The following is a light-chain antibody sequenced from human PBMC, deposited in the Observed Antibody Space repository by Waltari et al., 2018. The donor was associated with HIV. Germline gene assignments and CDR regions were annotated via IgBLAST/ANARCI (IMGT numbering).Light chain of an antibody. Sequence: QSVLTQPPSVSGAPGQRVTISCTGGSSNIGADYDVHWYQQIPGTAPKLLISGKKSRASGVPDRFSASKSGTSAFLASTGLQAEDEADYFGPSYDRSLSASVVFGGGTKLTVL. V-gene: IGLV1-40*01. J-gene: IGLJ2*01. CDR3: PSYDRSLSASVV. CDR2: GKK. CDR1: SSNIGADYD.